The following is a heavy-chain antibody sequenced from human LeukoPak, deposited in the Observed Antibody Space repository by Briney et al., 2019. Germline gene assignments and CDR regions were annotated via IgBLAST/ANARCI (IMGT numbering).Heavy chain of an antibody. Sequence: GGSLRLSCAASGFTFSNAWMSWVRQAPGKGLEWVGCIKSKTDGGTTNYAAPVKGRFTISRDDSKNTLYLQMNSLKTEDTAVYYCTTSDTFPYWYDSSGYIFWGQGTLVTVSS. J-gene: IGHJ1*01. CDR2: IKSKTDGGTT. D-gene: IGHD3-22*01. CDR1: GFTFSNAW. V-gene: IGHV3-15*01. CDR3: TTSDTFPYWYDSSGYIF.